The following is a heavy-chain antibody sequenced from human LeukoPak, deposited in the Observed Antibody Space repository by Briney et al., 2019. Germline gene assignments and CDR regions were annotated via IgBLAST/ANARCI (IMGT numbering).Heavy chain of an antibody. J-gene: IGHJ4*02. CDR2: INPNSGAT. D-gene: IGHD6-13*01. CDR1: GYIFTGYY. V-gene: IGHV1-2*02. Sequence: ASVKVSCKASGYIFTGYYMHWVRQAPGQGLEWMGWINPNSGATTYAQKFHGRVTMTRDTSITTAYMELSRLRSDDTALYYCARGDSSSCYYFDCWGQGTLLTVSS. CDR3: ARGDSSSCYYFDC.